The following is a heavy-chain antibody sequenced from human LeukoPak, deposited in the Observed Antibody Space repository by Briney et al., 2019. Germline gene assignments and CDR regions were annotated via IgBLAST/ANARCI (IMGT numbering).Heavy chain of an antibody. CDR2: IIPILGIA. Sequence: ASVKVSCKASGGTFSSYAISWVRQAPGQGLEWMGRIIPILGIANYAQKFQGRVTITADKSTSTAYMELSSLRSEDTAVYYCAEDCSGGSCCQGSAFDIWGQGTMVTVSS. CDR1: GGTFSSYA. J-gene: IGHJ3*02. D-gene: IGHD2-15*01. V-gene: IGHV1-69*04. CDR3: AEDCSGGSCCQGSAFDI.